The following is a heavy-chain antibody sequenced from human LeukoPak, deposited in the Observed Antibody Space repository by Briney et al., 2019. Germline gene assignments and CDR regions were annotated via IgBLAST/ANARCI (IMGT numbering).Heavy chain of an antibody. J-gene: IGHJ4*02. Sequence: GGSLRLSCAASGFTFSNYAMRWVRQAPGKGLEWVSVIFGSGGSTYYADSVKGRFTISRDNPKNTLYLQMNSLRAEDTAVYYCAKWGNYDILTGYYDSDYWGQGTLVTVSS. CDR3: AKWGNYDILTGYYDSDY. D-gene: IGHD3-9*01. CDR1: GFTFSNYA. CDR2: IFGSGGST. V-gene: IGHV3-23*01.